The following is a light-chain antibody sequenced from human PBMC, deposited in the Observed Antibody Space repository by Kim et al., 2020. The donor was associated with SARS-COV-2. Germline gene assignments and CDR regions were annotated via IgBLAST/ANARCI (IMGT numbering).Light chain of an antibody. Sequence: ASVRNRVNITCRASQHIINEMGWYQHISGKPPKLLIYAASNLQSAVPTRCSDSGAGTYFALTLTSLQSEDFATYYCLQDSKYPRTFGQGTKVDIK. CDR3: LQDSKYPRT. V-gene: IGKV1-6*01. J-gene: IGKJ1*01. CDR2: AAS. CDR1: QHIINE.